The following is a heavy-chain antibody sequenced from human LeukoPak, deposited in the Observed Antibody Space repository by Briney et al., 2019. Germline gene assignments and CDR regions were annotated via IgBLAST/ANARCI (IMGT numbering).Heavy chain of an antibody. CDR1: GGSIITGNHY. CDR3: ARGTAALNWFDP. J-gene: IGHJ5*02. CDR2: IYGSGTT. D-gene: IGHD6-13*01. V-gene: IGHV4-61*02. Sequence: SETLSLTCTVSGGSIITGNHYGSCIRQPAGEGLEWIGRIYGSGTTSYNPSLKSRLTMSVDTSKNQYSLRLSSVTAADTVVYYCARGTAALNWFDPWGQGTLVTVSS.